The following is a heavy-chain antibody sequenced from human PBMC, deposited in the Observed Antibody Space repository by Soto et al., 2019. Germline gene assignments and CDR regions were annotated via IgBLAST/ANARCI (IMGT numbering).Heavy chain of an antibody. V-gene: IGHV3-66*01. CDR3: ASGSFISVIDY. CDR1: GFDVNSCY. J-gene: IGHJ4*02. Sequence: VQLVESGGGLVQPGGSLTLSCAVFGFDVNSCYMSWARQAPGRGLEWVSIIYTGGGTYYADSVKGRLISSRDNSKNTLYLQMNNLRVEDTAVYFCASGSFISVIDYWGQGTLVSVSS. D-gene: IGHD1-26*01. CDR2: IYTGGGT.